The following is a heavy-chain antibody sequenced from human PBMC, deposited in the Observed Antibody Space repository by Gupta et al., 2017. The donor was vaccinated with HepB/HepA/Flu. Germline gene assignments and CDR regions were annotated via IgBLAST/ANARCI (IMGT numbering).Heavy chain of an antibody. D-gene: IGHD1-1*01. V-gene: IGHV1-69*01. CDR3: ARDMLGGVNWNDIRDAFDI. J-gene: IGHJ3*02. CDR1: GGTFSSYA. CDR2: IIPIFGTA. Sequence: QVQLVQSGAEVKKPGSSVKVSCKASGGTFSSYAISWVRQAPGQGLEWMGGIIPIFGTANYAQKFQGRVTITADESTSTAYMELSSLRSEDTAVYYCARDMLGGVNWNDIRDAFDIWGQGTMVTVSS.